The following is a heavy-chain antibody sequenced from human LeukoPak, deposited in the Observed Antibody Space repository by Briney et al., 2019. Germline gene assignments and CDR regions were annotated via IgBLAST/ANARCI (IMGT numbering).Heavy chain of an antibody. CDR2: TYYRSKWYH. Sequence: SQTLSLTCAISGGSVSSKSATWNWIRQSPSRGLEWLGRTYYRSKWYHDYAVSVNTRITINADTSKNQFSLQLNSVTPEDTAVYYCARDPVTTTDYFDYWGQGTLVTVSS. V-gene: IGHV6-1*01. CDR3: ARDPVTTTDYFDY. D-gene: IGHD4-17*01. J-gene: IGHJ4*02. CDR1: GGSVSSKSAT.